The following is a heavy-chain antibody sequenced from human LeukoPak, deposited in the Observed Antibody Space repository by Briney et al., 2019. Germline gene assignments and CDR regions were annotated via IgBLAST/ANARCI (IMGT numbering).Heavy chain of an antibody. J-gene: IGHJ4*02. D-gene: IGHD4-17*01. Sequence: GGSLRLSCAASGFTFSDYYMSWIRQAPGKGLEWVSYISSSGSTIYYADSVKGRFTISRDNAKNSLYLQMNSLRAEDAAVYYCARDHDYGDNMPGYWGQGTLVTVSS. CDR2: ISSSGSTI. CDR1: GFTFSDYY. CDR3: ARDHDYGDNMPGY. V-gene: IGHV3-11*01.